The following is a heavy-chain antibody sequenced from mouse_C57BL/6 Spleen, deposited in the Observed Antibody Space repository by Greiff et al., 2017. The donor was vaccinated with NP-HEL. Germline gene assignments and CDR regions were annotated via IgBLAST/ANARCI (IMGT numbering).Heavy chain of an antibody. Sequence: VQLQQPGAELVKPGASVKMSCKASGYTFTSYWITWVKQRPGQGLEWIGDIYPGSGSTNYNEKFKSKATLTVDTSSSTAYIQHSSRTSEGSAVYYCARRLTTVVADWYFDVWGTGTTVTVSS. CDR3: ARRLTTVVADWYFDV. CDR2: IYPGSGST. CDR1: GYTFTSYW. V-gene: IGHV1-55*01. J-gene: IGHJ1*03. D-gene: IGHD1-1*01.